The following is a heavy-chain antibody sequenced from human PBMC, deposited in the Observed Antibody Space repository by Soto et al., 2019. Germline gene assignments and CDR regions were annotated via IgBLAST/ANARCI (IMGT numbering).Heavy chain of an antibody. J-gene: IGHJ3*02. V-gene: IGHV3-7*01. Sequence: LRLSCAVSGFTWTHSCINWVCQAPLTSITRAANIKQDGSDEDYVHSGKCRFSICRDNARNSLYLQMDSLRAEDTAVYFCAREDTAMITGMSSFGIWRQGTRVTVS. CDR1: GFTWTHSC. D-gene: IGHD5-18*01. CDR2: IKQDGSDE. CDR3: AREDTAMITGMSSFGI.